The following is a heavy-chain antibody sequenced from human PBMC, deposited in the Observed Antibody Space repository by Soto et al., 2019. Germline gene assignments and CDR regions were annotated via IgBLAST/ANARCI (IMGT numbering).Heavy chain of an antibody. Sequence: LRLSCAASGFTFSNAWMSWVRQAPGKGLEWVGRIKSKTDGGTTDYAAPVKGRFTISRDDSKNTLYLQMNRLRVEDTALYYCVRGSSFGSGIYYDLGFFAPWGQGTLVTVSS. CDR3: VRGSSFGSGIYYDLGFFAP. CDR2: IKSKTDGGTT. CDR1: GFTFSNAW. J-gene: IGHJ5*02. V-gene: IGHV3-15*01. D-gene: IGHD3-10*01.